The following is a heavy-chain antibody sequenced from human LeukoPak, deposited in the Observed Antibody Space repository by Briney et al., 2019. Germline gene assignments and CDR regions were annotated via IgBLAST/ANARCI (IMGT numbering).Heavy chain of an antibody. D-gene: IGHD1-14*01. CDR1: GFTFSSSA. CDR3: AREIGKGWFDP. J-gene: IGHJ5*02. CDR2: ISGSGSYI. V-gene: IGHV3-21*01. Sequence: GGSLRLSCAASGFTFSSSAMSWVRQAPGKGLEWVSSISGSGSYIYYADSVKGRFTISRDNAKNSLFLQMNSLRVEDTAVYYCAREIGKGWFDPWGQGTLVTVSS.